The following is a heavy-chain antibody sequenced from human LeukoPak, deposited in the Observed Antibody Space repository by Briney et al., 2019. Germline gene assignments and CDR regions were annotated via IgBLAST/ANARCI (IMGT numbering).Heavy chain of an antibody. D-gene: IGHD6-6*01. CDR3: AKDQRGSSGAFDI. Sequence: GGSLRLSCAASGFTFSDYWMHWVRQAPGKGLVWVSRISSDGSRVTYADSVKGRFTISRDNAKNTLYLQMNSLRAEDTAVYYCAKDQRGSSGAFDIWGQGTMVTVSS. CDR1: GFTFSDYW. J-gene: IGHJ3*02. CDR2: ISSDGSRV. V-gene: IGHV3-74*01.